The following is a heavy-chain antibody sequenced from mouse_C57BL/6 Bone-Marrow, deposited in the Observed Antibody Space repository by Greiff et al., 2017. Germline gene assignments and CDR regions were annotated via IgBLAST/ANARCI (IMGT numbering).Heavy chain of an antibody. J-gene: IGHJ1*03. V-gene: IGHV1-69*01. CDR1: GYTFTSYW. D-gene: IGHD1-1*01. Sequence: VQLQQPGAELVMPGASVKLSCKASGYTFTSYWMHWVKQRPGQGLEWIGEIDPSDSYTNYNQKFKGKSTLTVDKSSSTAYMQLSSLTSEDSAVYYCARRELLRSYWYFDVWGTGTTVTVSS. CDR3: ARRELLRSYWYFDV. CDR2: IDPSDSYT.